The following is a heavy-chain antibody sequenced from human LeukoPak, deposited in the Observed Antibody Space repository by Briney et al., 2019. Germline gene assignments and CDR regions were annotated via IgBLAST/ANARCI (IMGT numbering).Heavy chain of an antibody. D-gene: IGHD3-3*01. J-gene: IGHJ6*03. CDR2: IYYSGST. V-gene: IGHV4-59*01. CDR3: ARGDFCSKSNCYLRPMDV. Sequence: PSETLSLTCTVSGGSISDYYWNWIRQAPGKGLEWIGYIYYSGSTTYNPSLKSRVTMSVDTAKNQFSLKLRSVTAADTAVYYCARGDFCSKSNCYLRPMDVWGKGTTVTVSS. CDR1: GGSISDYY.